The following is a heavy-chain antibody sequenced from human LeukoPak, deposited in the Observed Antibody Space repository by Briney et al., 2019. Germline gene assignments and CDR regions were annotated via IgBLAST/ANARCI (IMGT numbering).Heavy chain of an antibody. CDR1: GFPFSAYA. CDR3: AKDLSSGTGRGFDY. V-gene: IGHV3-23*01. J-gene: IGHJ4*02. CDR2: IRGSETT. D-gene: IGHD3/OR15-3a*01. Sequence: GGSLRLSCVASGFPFSAYAMSWVRQAPGKGLEWVSGIRGSETTYYAESVKGRFIIQRDNSKNTLYLQMNSLRAEDTALYYCAKDLSSGTGRGFDYWGQGTLVTVSS.